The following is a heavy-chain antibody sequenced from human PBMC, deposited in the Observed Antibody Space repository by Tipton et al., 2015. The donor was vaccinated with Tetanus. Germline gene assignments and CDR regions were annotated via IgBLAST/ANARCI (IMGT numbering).Heavy chain of an antibody. D-gene: IGHD1-26*01. Sequence: QLVQSGPEVKKPGESLKMSCKASGYSFSTHWISWVRQMPGKGLEWMGIIYPDDSDTRYSPSFQGQVTISADKSIGTAYLQWNSLKASDTAMYYCVRTDSGSFTAGPQDWGQGTLVTV. V-gene: IGHV5-51*01. CDR2: IYPDDSDT. CDR1: GYSFSTHW. CDR3: VRTDSGSFTAGPQD. J-gene: IGHJ1*01.